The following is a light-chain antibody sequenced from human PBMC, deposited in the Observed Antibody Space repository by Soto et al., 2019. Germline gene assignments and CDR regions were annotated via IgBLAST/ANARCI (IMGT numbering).Light chain of an antibody. CDR1: QSVSSK. J-gene: IGKJ5*01. V-gene: IGKV3-15*01. CDR3: QQYNNWPPIT. Sequence: ETVITQSPSTLSVSPGDTATLSCRASQSVSSKLAWYQQKAGQAPRLLIYGASTRATGIPARFSGSGSGTEFTLTISSLQSEDFAVYYCQQYNNWPPITFGQGTRLEIK. CDR2: GAS.